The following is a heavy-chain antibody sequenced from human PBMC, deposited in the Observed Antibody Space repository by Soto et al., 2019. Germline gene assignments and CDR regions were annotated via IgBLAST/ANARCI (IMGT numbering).Heavy chain of an antibody. CDR3: VRAYCSGGSCYSDYYYGMDV. Sequence: HPGGSLRLSCAAYGFTFSSYAMHWVRQAPGKGLEWVAVISYDGSNKYYADSVKGRFTISRDNSKNTLYLQMNSLRAEDTAVYYCVRAYCSGGSCYSDYYYGMDVWGQGTTVTVSS. CDR1: GFTFSSYA. D-gene: IGHD2-15*01. V-gene: IGHV3-30-3*01. CDR2: ISYDGSNK. J-gene: IGHJ6*02.